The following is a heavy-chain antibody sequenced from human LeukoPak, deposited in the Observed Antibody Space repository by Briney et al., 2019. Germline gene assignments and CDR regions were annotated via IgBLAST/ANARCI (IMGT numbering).Heavy chain of an antibody. J-gene: IGHJ4*02. D-gene: IGHD5-18*01. Sequence: GRSLRLSCSASGFTFSSYGMHWVRQAPGKGLERVAVISYDGSNKYYADSVKGRFTISRDNSKNTLYLQMNRLRAEDTAVYYCAKGDFTHRGIQLWLAYFDYWGQGTLVTVSS. CDR3: AKGDFTHRGIQLWLAYFDY. CDR1: GFTFSSYG. CDR2: ISYDGSNK. V-gene: IGHV3-30*18.